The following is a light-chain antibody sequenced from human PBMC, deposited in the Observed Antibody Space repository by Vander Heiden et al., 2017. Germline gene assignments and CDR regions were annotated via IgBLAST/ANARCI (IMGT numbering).Light chain of an antibody. V-gene: IGKV3-15*01. CDR1: QSVSSN. CDR2: DAS. J-gene: IGKJ3*01. CDR3: QQYDNWPPIT. Sequence: EIVMTQSPATPSVSPGETATPSCRASQSVSSNLAWYQQKPGQTPRLLIYDASTRATGIPTRFSGRGSGTEFTLTISSLQSEDFAVYYCQQYDNWPPITFGPGTKVDIK.